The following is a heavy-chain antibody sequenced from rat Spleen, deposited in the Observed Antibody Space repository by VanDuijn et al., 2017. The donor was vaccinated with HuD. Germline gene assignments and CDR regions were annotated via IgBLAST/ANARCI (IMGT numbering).Heavy chain of an antibody. J-gene: IGHJ2*01. CDR2: ISYDGSST. D-gene: IGHD1-5*01. CDR3: ANIIGTNFDY. CDR1: GFTFSNYD. Sequence: EVQLVESGGGLVQPGRSMKLSCAASGFTFSNYDMAWVRQAPKKGLEWVATISYDGSSTNYRDSVKGRFTISRDNAKSTLYLQMDSLRSEDTATYYCANIIGTNFDYWGQGVMVTVSS. V-gene: IGHV5-7*01.